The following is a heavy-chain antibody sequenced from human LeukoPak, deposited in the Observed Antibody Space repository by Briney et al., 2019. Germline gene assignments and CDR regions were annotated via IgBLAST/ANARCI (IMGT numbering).Heavy chain of an antibody. CDR1: GGTFSSYA. J-gene: IGHJ4*02. D-gene: IGHD6-19*01. V-gene: IGHV1-69*05. Sequence: SVKVSCKASGGTFSSYAISSVRQAPGQGLEWMGGIIPIFGTANYAQKFQGRVTMTRDTSTSTVYIELSSLRSEDTAVYYCARETRDSSGWYPIDYWGQGTLVTVSS. CDR3: ARETRDSSGWYPIDY. CDR2: IIPIFGTA.